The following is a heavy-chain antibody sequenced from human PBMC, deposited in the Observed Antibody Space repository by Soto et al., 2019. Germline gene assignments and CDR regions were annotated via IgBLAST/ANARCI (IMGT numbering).Heavy chain of an antibody. V-gene: IGHV3-74*01. J-gene: IGHJ4*02. CDR3: AKDISSIPES. D-gene: IGHD3-3*02. Sequence: EVQLVESGGNLVLPGGSLRLSCAAPGFTFSSYWMYWVRQAPGKGLVWVSRVNPDGSVTSHADSVKGRFTVSRDNAKNMLYLQMNNLRVEDTAIYYCAKDISSIPESWGQGTLVTVSS. CDR2: VNPDGSVT. CDR1: GFTFSSYW.